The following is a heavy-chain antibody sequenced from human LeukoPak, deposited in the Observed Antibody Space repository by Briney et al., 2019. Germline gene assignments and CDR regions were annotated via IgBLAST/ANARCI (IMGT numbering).Heavy chain of an antibody. D-gene: IGHD3-10*01. V-gene: IGHV1-2*02. J-gene: IGHJ4*02. CDR1: GYTFTDYY. CDR3: ASSRMRSQGVIYTPFY. Sequence: ASVKVSCKASGYTFTDYYKFWMRQAPGQGLEWMGRINTNTSDTKYAQKFQSRVIMIRDTSINTAFTEMSSLISDDTAVYYCASSRMRSQGVIYTPFYWGEGTLVTVSS. CDR2: INTNTSDT.